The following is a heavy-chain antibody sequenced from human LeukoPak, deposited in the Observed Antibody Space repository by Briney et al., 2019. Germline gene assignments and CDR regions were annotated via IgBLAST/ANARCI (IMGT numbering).Heavy chain of an antibody. D-gene: IGHD4-17*01. Sequence: GGSLRLSCAASGFTFSNAWKSWVRQAPGKGLEWVGRIKSKTDGGTTDYAEPVKGRFTISRDDSKKTLYLQMNSLKTEDTALYYCAAVSVDYGDSSFDFWGQGTLVTVSS. J-gene: IGHJ4*02. CDR2: IKSKTDGGTT. V-gene: IGHV3-15*01. CDR3: AAVSVDYGDSSFDF. CDR1: GFTFSNAW.